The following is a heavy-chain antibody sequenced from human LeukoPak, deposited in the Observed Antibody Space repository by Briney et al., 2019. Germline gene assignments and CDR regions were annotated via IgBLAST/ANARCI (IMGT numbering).Heavy chain of an antibody. CDR3: ARYCSRTICYG. CDR2: IRSKANSYAT. J-gene: IGHJ4*02. V-gene: IGHV3-73*01. D-gene: IGHD2-2*01. CDR1: GFTFSGSG. Sequence: GGSLRLSCAASGFTFSGSGMHWVRQASGKGLEWVGRIRSKANSYATAYTASVKGRFTISRDDSKNMAYLQMNSLKTEDTAVYYCARYCSRTICYGWAQGTLVTVSS.